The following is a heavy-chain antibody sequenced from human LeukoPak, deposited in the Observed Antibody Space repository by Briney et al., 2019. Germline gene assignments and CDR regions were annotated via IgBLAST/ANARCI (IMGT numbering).Heavy chain of an antibody. D-gene: IGHD5-18*01. CDR3: ARDRRLYSYGPLGGYYYYMDV. V-gene: IGHV4-61*02. J-gene: IGHJ6*03. CDR1: GDSISSGDYY. Sequence: SETLSLTCTVSGDSISSGDYYWSWIRQPAGKGLEWIGRISSSGSTNYNPSLKSRVTISVDTSKNQFSLKLSSVTAADTAVYYCARDRRLYSYGPLGGYYYYMDVWGKGTTVTISS. CDR2: ISSSGST.